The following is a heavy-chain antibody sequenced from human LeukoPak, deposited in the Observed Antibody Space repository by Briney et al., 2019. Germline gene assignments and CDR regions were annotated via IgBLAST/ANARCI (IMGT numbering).Heavy chain of an antibody. CDR3: AKGYDYVWGSYRSDFDY. D-gene: IGHD3-16*02. V-gene: IGHV3-30*18. J-gene: IGHJ4*02. Sequence: PGGSLRLSCAASGFTFSTYGMHWVCQAPGKGLEWVAVISYDGINKYHADSVKGRFTISRDNSKNTLYLQMNSLRAEDTAVYYCAKGYDYVWGSYRSDFDYWGQGTLVTVSS. CDR2: ISYDGINK. CDR1: GFTFSTYG.